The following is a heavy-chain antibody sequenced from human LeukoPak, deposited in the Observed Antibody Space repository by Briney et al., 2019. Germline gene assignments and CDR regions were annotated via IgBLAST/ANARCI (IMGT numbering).Heavy chain of an antibody. CDR2: ISSSSSTI. J-gene: IGHJ4*02. Sequence: GGSLRLSCAASGFNFNNYWMSWLRQAPGKELEWVSYISSSSSTIYYADSVKGRFTISRDNAKNSLYLQMNSLRAEDTAVYYCARELTVANWGQGALVTVSS. D-gene: IGHD4-23*01. CDR1: GFNFNNYW. V-gene: IGHV3-48*01. CDR3: ARELTVAN.